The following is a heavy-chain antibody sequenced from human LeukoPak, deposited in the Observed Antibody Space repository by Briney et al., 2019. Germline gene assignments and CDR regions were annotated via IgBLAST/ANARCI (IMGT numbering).Heavy chain of an antibody. CDR2: ISYDGSNK. CDR1: GFTFSSYG. J-gene: IGHJ4*02. Sequence: PGGSLRLSCAASGFTFSSYGMHWVRQAPGKGLEWVAVISYDGSNKYYADSVRGRFTISRDNSKNTLYLQMNSLRAEDTAVYYCAKDRYRGHDSGYYFDYWGQGTLVTVSS. D-gene: IGHD5-12*01. CDR3: AKDRYRGHDSGYYFDY. V-gene: IGHV3-30*18.